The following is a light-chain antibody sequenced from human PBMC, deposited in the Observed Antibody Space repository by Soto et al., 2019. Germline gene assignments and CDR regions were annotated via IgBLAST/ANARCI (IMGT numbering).Light chain of an antibody. J-gene: IGKJ1*01. V-gene: IGKV3-11*01. Sequence: EIVLTQSPATLSLSPGERATLSCRASQSVSTSLAWYQQKPGQAPRLLIFDASNRATGIPARFSGSGSGTDFTLTIGSLEPEDFAVYYCQQRSNWPRTFGQGTKVEFK. CDR3: QQRSNWPRT. CDR1: QSVSTS. CDR2: DAS.